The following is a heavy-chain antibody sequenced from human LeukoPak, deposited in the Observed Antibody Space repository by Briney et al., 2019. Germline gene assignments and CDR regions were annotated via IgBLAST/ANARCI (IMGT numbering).Heavy chain of an antibody. V-gene: IGHV1-2*02. CDR2: INPNIYGT. Sequence: AVKVSCKSSVYTFTHYYMHWVRLAPAPGLEWMGVINPNIYGTNYEQQFQGRVTMTRTTSNGTAYMQLNRPRCDDPALDYFSGGRRPPRAIVVVPDATNWYFDLWGRGTLVTVSS. CDR1: VYTFTHYY. J-gene: IGHJ2*01. D-gene: IGHD2-2*01. CDR3: SGGRRPPRAIVVVPDATNWYFDL.